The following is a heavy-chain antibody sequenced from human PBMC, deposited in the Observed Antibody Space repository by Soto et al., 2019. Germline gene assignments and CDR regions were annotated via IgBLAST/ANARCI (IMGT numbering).Heavy chain of an antibody. CDR1: GVTCSSYG. V-gene: IGHV3-23*01. CDR3: AKDRGSSSWYRLVAPYYYMDV. D-gene: IGHD6-13*01. J-gene: IGHJ6*03. Sequence: PGGPLRLSCAASGVTCSSYGMSRVRQAPGKGLEWVSAISGSGGSTYYADSVKGRFTISRDNSKNTLYLQMNSLRAEDTAVYYCAKDRGSSSWYRLVAPYYYMDVWGKGTTVTVSS. CDR2: ISGSGGST.